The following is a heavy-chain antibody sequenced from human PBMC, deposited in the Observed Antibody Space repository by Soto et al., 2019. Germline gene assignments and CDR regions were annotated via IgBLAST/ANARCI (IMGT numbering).Heavy chain of an antibody. Sequence: QVQLQQWGAGLLKPSETLSLTCAVYGGSFSGYYWSWIRQPPGKGLEWIGAINHSGSTNYNPSLKSRVSISVDTSKNQFSLKLSSVTAAVTAVYYCAGGRITGTKSLGYFDYWGQGTLVTVSS. D-gene: IGHD1-7*01. CDR3: AGGRITGTKSLGYFDY. J-gene: IGHJ4*02. CDR1: GGSFSGYY. CDR2: INHSGST. V-gene: IGHV4-34*01.